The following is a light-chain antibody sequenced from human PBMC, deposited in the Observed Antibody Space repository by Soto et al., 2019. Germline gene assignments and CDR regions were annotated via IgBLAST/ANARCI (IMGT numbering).Light chain of an antibody. CDR2: AAS. V-gene: IGKV1-39*01. Sequence: DIQMTQSPSSLSASVGDRVTITCRASQSISSYLNWYQQKPGKAPNLLIYAASTLQSRVPSRFSGSGSGTDFTLTISSLQPEDFATYHCQQSYNTPLTFGGGTKVEIK. CDR1: QSISSY. J-gene: IGKJ4*01. CDR3: QQSYNTPLT.